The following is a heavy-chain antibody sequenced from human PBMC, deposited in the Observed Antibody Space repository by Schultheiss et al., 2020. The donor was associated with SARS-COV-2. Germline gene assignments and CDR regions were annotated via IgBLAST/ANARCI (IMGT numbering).Heavy chain of an antibody. CDR3: AKDSGGRFLEWLGLNDAFDI. J-gene: IGHJ3*02. D-gene: IGHD3-3*01. V-gene: IGHV3-23*01. CDR1: GFTFSNAW. Sequence: GGSLRLSCAASGFTFSNAWMNWVRQAPGKGLEWVSGISGSGSRTYYADSVKGRFTISRDNSKNTLYLQMNSLRAEDTAVYYCAKDSGGRFLEWLGLNDAFDIWGQGTMVTVSS. CDR2: ISGSGSRT.